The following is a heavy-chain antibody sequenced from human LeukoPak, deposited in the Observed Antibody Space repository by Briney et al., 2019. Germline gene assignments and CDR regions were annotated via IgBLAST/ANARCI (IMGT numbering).Heavy chain of an antibody. CDR3: ARETAHSSSWCDH. D-gene: IGHD6-13*01. Sequence: FNLDSVKGRFTISKDNAKNSLYLQMNSLRAEDTAIYFCARETAHSSSWCDHWGQGTLVTVS. V-gene: IGHV3-11*01. J-gene: IGHJ5*02.